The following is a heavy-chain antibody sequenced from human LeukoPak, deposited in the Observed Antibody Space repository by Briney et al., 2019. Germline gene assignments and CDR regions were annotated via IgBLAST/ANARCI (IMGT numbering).Heavy chain of an antibody. Sequence: SETLSLTCTVSGGSISTYYWSWIRQPPGKGLEWIGYIYYSGSTNYNPSLKSRVTISVDTSKNQFSLKLSSVTAADTAVYYCARGGSYYYDSSGYYSYYYYYYMDVWGKGTTVPISS. CDR1: GGSISTYY. V-gene: IGHV4-59*01. J-gene: IGHJ6*03. CDR2: IYYSGST. D-gene: IGHD3-22*01. CDR3: ARGGSYYYDSSGYYSYYYYYYMDV.